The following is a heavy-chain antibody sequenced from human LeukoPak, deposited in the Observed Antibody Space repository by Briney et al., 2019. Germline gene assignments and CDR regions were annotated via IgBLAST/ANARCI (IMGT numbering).Heavy chain of an antibody. CDR1: GYPFTTYG. J-gene: IGHJ4*02. D-gene: IGHD3-9*01. CDR3: ARTWSDYDILTGSYTGPFDY. V-gene: IGHV1-18*01. Sequence: ASVKVSCKATGYPFTTYGVSWVRQAPGQGLEWMGWISGYNGNTNYAQKLQGRVTLTTDTSTSTAYMELRSLRSDDTAVYYRARTWSDYDILTGSYTGPFDYWGQGTLVTVSS. CDR2: ISGYNGNT.